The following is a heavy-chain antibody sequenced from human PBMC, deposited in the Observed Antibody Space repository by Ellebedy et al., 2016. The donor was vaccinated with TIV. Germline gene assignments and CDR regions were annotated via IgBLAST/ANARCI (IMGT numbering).Heavy chain of an antibody. CDR1: GFTFSNYY. CDR3: AQRGADY. CDR2: IHQDGSDK. J-gene: IGHJ4*02. Sequence: PGGSLRLSCAASGFTFSNYYMTWVRQAPGKGLEWVANIHQDGSDKHYVDSVKGRFTISRDNAKNSLYLQMNSLRAEDTAVYYCAQRGADYWGQGMLVTVAS. V-gene: IGHV3-7*03. D-gene: IGHD3-16*01.